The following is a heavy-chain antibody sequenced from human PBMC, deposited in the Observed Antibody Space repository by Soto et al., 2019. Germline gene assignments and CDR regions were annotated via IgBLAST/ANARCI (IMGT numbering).Heavy chain of an antibody. CDR3: ARGSFSSSQYWFDS. D-gene: IGHD6-19*01. V-gene: IGHV4-31*03. CDR1: GGTISSGGYY. CDR2: IYYSGRT. J-gene: IGHJ5*01. Sequence: SETLSLTCTVSGGTISSGGYYWSWIRQHPGKGLEWIGYIYYSGRTYYNPSLHSRVSIAVDTTENQFSLKLTSVTAADTSVYYCARGSFSSSQYWFDSWCRGPVFAVSS.